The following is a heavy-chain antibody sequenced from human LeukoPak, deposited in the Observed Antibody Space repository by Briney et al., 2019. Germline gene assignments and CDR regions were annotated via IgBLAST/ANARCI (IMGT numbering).Heavy chain of an antibody. CDR3: AREFNGQTLDY. D-gene: IGHD2-8*01. CDR1: GFTFRSYG. CDR2: IWYDGSNK. Sequence: GGSLRLSCAASGFTFRSYGMHWVRQAPGKGLEWVAVIWYDGSNKYYADSVKGRFTISRDNSKNTLYLQMNSLRAEDTAVYYCAREFNGQTLDYWGQGTLVTVSS. J-gene: IGHJ4*02. V-gene: IGHV3-33*01.